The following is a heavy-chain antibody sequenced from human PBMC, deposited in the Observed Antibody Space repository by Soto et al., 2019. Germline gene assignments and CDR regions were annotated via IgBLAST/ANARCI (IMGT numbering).Heavy chain of an antibody. CDR1: GGTFSRHA. Sequence: QVQLVQSGSEVKMPGSSVKVSCKTSGGTFSRHAINWVRQAPGQWLEWMGGIIPMFGTTNYAQKFKGRVTISADESTSTAYMELSSLRSEDAAVYYCARAAIRGSSWYFWFDPWCQGTLVTVSS. D-gene: IGHD6-13*01. V-gene: IGHV1-69*01. J-gene: IGHJ5*02. CDR3: ARAAIRGSSWYFWFDP. CDR2: IIPMFGTT.